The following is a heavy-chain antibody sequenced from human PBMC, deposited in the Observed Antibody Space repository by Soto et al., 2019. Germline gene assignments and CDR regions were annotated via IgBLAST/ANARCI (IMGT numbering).Heavy chain of an antibody. CDR2: IWYDGSNK. J-gene: IGHJ4*02. D-gene: IGHD3-22*01. Sequence: GGSLRLSCAASGFTFSSYGMHWVRQAPGKGLEWVAVIWYDGSNKYYADSVKGRFTISRDNSKNTLYLQMNSLRAEDTAVYYCARGENYYDSSGYPTPIDYWGQGTLVTVSS. CDR3: ARGENYYDSSGYPTPIDY. V-gene: IGHV3-33*01. CDR1: GFTFSSYG.